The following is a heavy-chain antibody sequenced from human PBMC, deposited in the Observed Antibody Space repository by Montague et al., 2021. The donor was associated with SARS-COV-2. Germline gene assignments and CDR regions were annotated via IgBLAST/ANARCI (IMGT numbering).Heavy chain of an antibody. CDR2: IGTAGDT. CDR1: GFTFSSYD. D-gene: IGHD6-13*01. V-gene: IGHV3-13*04. Sequence: SLRLSCTASGFTFSSYDMHWVRQATGKGLEWVSAIGTAGDTYYRGSVKGRFTISRENAKNSLYLQMNSLRAGDTAVYYCARAGYSSSWPLRLYWYFDLWGRGTLVTVSS. J-gene: IGHJ2*01. CDR3: ARAGYSSSWPLRLYWYFDL.